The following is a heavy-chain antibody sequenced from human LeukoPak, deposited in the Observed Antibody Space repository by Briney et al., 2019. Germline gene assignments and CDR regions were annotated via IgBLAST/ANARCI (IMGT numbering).Heavy chain of an antibody. V-gene: IGHV3-53*01. J-gene: IGHJ3*02. CDR3: ARAAGLNYYDTTAYYYDDAFDI. D-gene: IGHD3-22*01. Sequence: GGSLRLSCAASGFTVSTNYMSWVRQAPGKGLEWVSFIFSGGNTYYADSVKGRFTISRDNSKNTLYLQMNSLRADDTAVYFCARAAGLNYYDTTAYYYDDAFDIWGQGTMVTVSS. CDR2: IFSGGNT. CDR1: GFTVSTNY.